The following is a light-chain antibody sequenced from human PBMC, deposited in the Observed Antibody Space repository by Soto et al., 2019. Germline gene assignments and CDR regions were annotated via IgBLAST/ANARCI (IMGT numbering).Light chain of an antibody. J-gene: IGKJ2*01. CDR1: QNINSW. Sequence: DIQMTQSPSTLSASVGDRVTITCRASQNINSWLAWYQQTPGKAPKLLIYKASNLESGVPSRFSGSGSGTEFTLTISCLQPDDFATYYCQQYSTYSVFTFGQGTRLESK. CDR2: KAS. CDR3: QQYSTYSVFT. V-gene: IGKV1-5*03.